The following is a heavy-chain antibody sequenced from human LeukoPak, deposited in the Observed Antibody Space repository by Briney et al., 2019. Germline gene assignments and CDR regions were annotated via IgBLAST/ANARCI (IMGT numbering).Heavy chain of an antibody. CDR3: ARGFWIAAAGPSPFDY. CDR2: INHSGST. V-gene: IGHV4-34*01. J-gene: IGHJ4*02. Sequence: SETLSLTCAVYGGSFSGYYRSWIRQPPGKGLEWIGEINHSGSTNYNPSLKSRVTISVDTSKNQFSLKLSSVTAADTAVYYCARGFWIAAAGPSPFDYWGQGTLVTVSS. CDR1: GGSFSGYY. D-gene: IGHD6-13*01.